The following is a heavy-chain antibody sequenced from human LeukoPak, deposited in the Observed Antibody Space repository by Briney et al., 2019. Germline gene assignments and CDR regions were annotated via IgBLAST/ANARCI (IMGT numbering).Heavy chain of an antibody. CDR1: GFTFSTYV. Sequence: GGSLRLSCAASGFTFSTYVIHWVRQAPGKGLEWVALIWHDGSNKYYGDSVKDRFTISRDNSKNTPYLQMDSLRDEDTAVYYCARDRGYTYGHPLDYWGQGTLVTVSS. J-gene: IGHJ4*02. V-gene: IGHV3-33*01. D-gene: IGHD5-18*01. CDR2: IWHDGSNK. CDR3: ARDRGYTYGHPLDY.